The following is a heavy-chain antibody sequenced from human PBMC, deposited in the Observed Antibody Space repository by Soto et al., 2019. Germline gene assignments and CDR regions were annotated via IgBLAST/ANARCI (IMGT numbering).Heavy chain of an antibody. J-gene: IGHJ4*02. CDR2: ISYDGGNQ. V-gene: IGHV3-30-3*01. D-gene: IGHD1-20*01. CDR3: ARGPITQTPFIDH. Sequence: GGSLRLSCEASGFTFSSYPMHWVRQAPGKGLEWVTVISYDGGNQYYADSVKGRFTISRDNSKDTLYLQMHSLRSDDTAVYFCARGPITQTPFIDHWGQGTLVTVSS. CDR1: GFTFSSYP.